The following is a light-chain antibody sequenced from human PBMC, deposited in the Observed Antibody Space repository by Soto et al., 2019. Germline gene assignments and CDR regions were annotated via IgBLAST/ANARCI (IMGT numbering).Light chain of an antibody. CDR3: QQYNNWLT. V-gene: IGKV3-15*01. Sequence: EIVMTQSPATLSVSPGERATLSCRASQSVSSNLAWYQQKPGQAPRLLIYGASPRATGIPARFSGSGSGTEFTLTISSLQSEEFAVYYCQQYNNWLTFGGGTKVEIK. J-gene: IGKJ4*01. CDR2: GAS. CDR1: QSVSSN.